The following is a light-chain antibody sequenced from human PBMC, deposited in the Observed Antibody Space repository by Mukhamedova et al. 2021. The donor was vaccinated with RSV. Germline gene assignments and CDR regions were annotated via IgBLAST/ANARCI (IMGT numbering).Light chain of an antibody. CDR2: AAT. CDR3: QNYNSAPYS. Sequence: WYQRRVHGKAPKLLIYAATTLQSGVPSRFSDSLSGTDFTLTISSLQPEDVATYYCQNYNSAPYSFGQGTKLEI. V-gene: IGKV1-27*01. J-gene: IGKJ2*03.